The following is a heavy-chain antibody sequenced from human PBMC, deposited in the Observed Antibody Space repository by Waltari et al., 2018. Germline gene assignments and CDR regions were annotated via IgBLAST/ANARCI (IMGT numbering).Heavy chain of an antibody. V-gene: IGHV4-38-2*01. D-gene: IGHD2-15*01. CDR1: GSSISSGYY. Sequence: QVQLQESGPGLVKPSETLSLTCAVSGSSISSGYYWGWIRQPPGKGLEWIGSIYHSGSTYYNPTVKSRVTISVDTAKNQFSLKLSSVTAADTAVYYCASPAYCSGGSCDEDYWGQGTLVTVSS. J-gene: IGHJ4*02. CDR3: ASPAYCSGGSCDEDY. CDR2: IYHSGST.